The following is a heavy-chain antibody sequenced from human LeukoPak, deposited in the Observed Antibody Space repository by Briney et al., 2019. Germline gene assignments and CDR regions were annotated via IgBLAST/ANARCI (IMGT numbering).Heavy chain of an antibody. D-gene: IGHD4-17*01. CDR3: ARTPLEVTTVTYRYYMDV. Sequence: GGSLRLSCAASGFTFSNYYRSWVRQAPGKGREWLANIKEDGSAKYYMDSVKGRFTISRDNAKNSLYLQMNSLRAEDTAVYYCARTPLEVTTVTYRYYMDVWGKGHTVTVSS. J-gene: IGHJ6*03. CDR1: GFTFSNYY. V-gene: IGHV3-7*01. CDR2: IKEDGSAK.